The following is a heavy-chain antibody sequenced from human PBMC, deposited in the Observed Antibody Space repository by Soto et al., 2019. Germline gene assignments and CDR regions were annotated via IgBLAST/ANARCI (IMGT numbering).Heavy chain of an antibody. J-gene: IGHJ6*03. Sequence: VASVKVSCKASGYTFTSYGISWVRQAPGQGLEWMGWISAYNGNTNYAQKLQGRVTMTTDTSTSTAYMELRSLRSDDTAVYYCARENYDILTGYYIYYYMDVWGKGTTVTVS. CDR3: ARENYDILTGYYIYYYMDV. CDR2: ISAYNGNT. V-gene: IGHV1-18*01. D-gene: IGHD3-9*01. CDR1: GYTFTSYG.